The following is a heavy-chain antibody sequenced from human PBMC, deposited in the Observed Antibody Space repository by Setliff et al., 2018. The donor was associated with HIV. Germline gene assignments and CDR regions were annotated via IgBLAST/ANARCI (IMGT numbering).Heavy chain of an antibody. D-gene: IGHD4-17*01. CDR1: GGSFSGYY. V-gene: IGHV4-34*01. J-gene: IGHJ5*02. CDR2: INHSGST. Sequence: PSETLSLTCAVYGGSFSGYYWSWVRQPPGKGLEWIGEINHSGSTNYNPSLKSRVTISVDTSKNHFSLKLNSVTAADTAVYYCARAPGPYGDYNWFDPWGQGALVTVSS. CDR3: ARAPGPYGDYNWFDP.